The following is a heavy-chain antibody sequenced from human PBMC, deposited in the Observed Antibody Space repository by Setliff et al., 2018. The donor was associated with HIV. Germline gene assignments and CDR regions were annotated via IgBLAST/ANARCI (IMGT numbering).Heavy chain of an antibody. CDR1: GGTFSSYA. CDR2: ISPATDKT. J-gene: IGHJ6*02. D-gene: IGHD5-18*01. Sequence: ASVKVSCKAPGGTFSSYAISWVRQAPGQGLEWMGWISPATDKTNYAQKLQGRLTMTTDTSTSTAYMDLRSLRSDDTAVYYCARGRYNSRIDVWGQGTTVTVSS. CDR3: ARGRYNSRIDV. V-gene: IGHV1-18*01.